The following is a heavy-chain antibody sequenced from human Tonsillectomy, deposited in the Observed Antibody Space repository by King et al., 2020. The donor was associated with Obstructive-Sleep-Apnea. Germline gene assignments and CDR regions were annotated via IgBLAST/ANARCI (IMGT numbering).Heavy chain of an antibody. V-gene: IGHV3-30*02. CDR3: AKDGTTVVESPYFDY. CDR2: IGVDGNKK. Sequence: VQLVESGGGVVQPGGSLILSCAASGFSFSTYGMHWVRQAPGKGLEWVAFIGVDGNKKYYADSVQGRFTFSRDNSTNILYLQINSPRVEDTAVYYCAKDGTTVVESPYFDYWGQGTLVTVSS. CDR1: GFSFSTYG. D-gene: IGHD4-23*01. J-gene: IGHJ4*02.